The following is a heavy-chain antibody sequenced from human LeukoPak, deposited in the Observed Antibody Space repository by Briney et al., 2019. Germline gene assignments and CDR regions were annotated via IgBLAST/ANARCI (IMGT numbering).Heavy chain of an antibody. J-gene: IGHJ4*02. CDR2: ISYDGSNK. D-gene: IGHD2-2*01. CDR1: GFTFSSYW. CDR3: ARGPRRIIVVVPAAKPLDY. V-gene: IGHV3-30*03. Sequence: GGSLRLSCAASGFTFSSYWMSWVRQAPGKGLEWVAVISYDGSNKYYADSVKGRFTISRDNSKNTLYLQMNSLRAEDTAVYYCARGPRRIIVVVPAAKPLDYWGQGTLVTVSS.